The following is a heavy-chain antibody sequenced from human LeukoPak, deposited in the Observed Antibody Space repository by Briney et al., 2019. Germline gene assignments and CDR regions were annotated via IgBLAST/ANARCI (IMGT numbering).Heavy chain of an antibody. CDR2: ISGSGGST. CDR3: AKDREIRGYSYGPYYFDY. J-gene: IGHJ4*02. D-gene: IGHD5-18*01. Sequence: GGSLRLSCAASGFTFSSYAMSWVRQAPGKGLEWVSAISGSGGSTYYADSVKGRFTISRDNSKNTLYLQMNSLRAEDTAVYYCAKDREIRGYSYGPYYFDYWGQGTLVTVSS. V-gene: IGHV3-23*01. CDR1: GFTFSSYA.